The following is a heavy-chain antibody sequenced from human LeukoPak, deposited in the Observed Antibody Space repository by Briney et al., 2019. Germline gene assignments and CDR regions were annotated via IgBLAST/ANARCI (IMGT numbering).Heavy chain of an antibody. CDR2: ISGSNGNT. CDR1: GYTFTTYG. J-gene: IGHJ4*02. Sequence: ASVNVSCKTSGYTFTTYGISWVRQPPGQGREWMGWISGSNGNTKYAQKVQGRVTMTTDTSTTTAYMEVRSLRSDDTAVYSCARERDRMVQGVTALFDYWGQGTLVTVSS. V-gene: IGHV1-18*04. CDR3: ARERDRMVQGVTALFDY. D-gene: IGHD3-10*01.